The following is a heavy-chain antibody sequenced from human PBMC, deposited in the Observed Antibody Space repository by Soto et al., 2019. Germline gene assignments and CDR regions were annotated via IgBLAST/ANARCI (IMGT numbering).Heavy chain of an antibody. J-gene: IGHJ5*02. CDR3: ARAYYDYIWGSYRYPSSWFDP. D-gene: IGHD3-16*02. V-gene: IGHV4-34*01. CDR1: GGSFSGYY. CDR2: INHRGST. Sequence: QVQLQQWGAGLLKPSETLSLTCAVYGGSFSGYYWSWIRQPPGKGLEWIGEINHRGSTNYNPSLKVQVTISVDTSKNHFSPTLSSVTAADTAVYYCARAYYDYIWGSYRYPSSWFDPWGQGTLVTVSS.